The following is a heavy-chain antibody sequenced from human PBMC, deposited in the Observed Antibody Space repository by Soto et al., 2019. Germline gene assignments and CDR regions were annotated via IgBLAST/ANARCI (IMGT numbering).Heavy chain of an antibody. CDR1: GFTFSSYE. Sequence: GGSLRLSCAASGFTFSSYEMNWVRQAPGKGLEWVSYISSSGSTIYYADSVKGRFTISRDNAKNSLYLQMNSLRAEGTAVYYCAREGRYGDYDYWGQGTLVTVSS. V-gene: IGHV3-48*03. CDR3: AREGRYGDYDY. D-gene: IGHD4-17*01. J-gene: IGHJ4*02. CDR2: ISSSGSTI.